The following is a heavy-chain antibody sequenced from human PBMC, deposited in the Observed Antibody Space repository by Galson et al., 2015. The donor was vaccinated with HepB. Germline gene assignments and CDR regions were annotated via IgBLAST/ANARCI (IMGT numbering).Heavy chain of an antibody. D-gene: IGHD5-18*01. CDR3: ARGSGYSSGPFDH. CDR2: ITNDNNFK. CDR1: GFTFRNYT. J-gene: IGHJ5*02. V-gene: IGHV3-21*01. Sequence: SLRLSCAASGFTFRNYTIHWVRQAPGKGLEWVSSITNDNNFKYYADSLKGRVTISRDNAKNSLSPQMNSLRDEDTAVYYCARGSGYSSGPFDHWGQGTLVAVSS.